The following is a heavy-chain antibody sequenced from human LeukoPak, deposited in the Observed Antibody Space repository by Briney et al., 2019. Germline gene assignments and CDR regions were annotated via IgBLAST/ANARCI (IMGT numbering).Heavy chain of an antibody. J-gene: IGHJ3*01. CDR1: GFTFSTYD. CDR2: IQSDGSNK. Sequence: GGSLRLSCAASGFTFSTYDMHWVRQAPGKGLEWVAFIQSDGSNKQCTDSVKGRFTISRDNSKNTLYLQMNSLRAEDTAVYYCAKWPSNWGQGTMVTVSS. V-gene: IGHV3-30*02. CDR3: AKWPSN.